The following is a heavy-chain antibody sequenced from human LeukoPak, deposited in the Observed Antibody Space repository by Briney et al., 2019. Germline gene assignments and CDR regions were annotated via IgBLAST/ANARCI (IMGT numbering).Heavy chain of an antibody. V-gene: IGHV4-39*02. J-gene: IGHJ4*02. D-gene: IGHD5-12*01. CDR2: IYYSGST. Sequence: PSETLSLTCTVSGGSISSNSYYWGWIRQPPGKGLEWIGSIYYSGSTYYNPSLKSRVTISVDTSKNHFSLKLTSVTAADTAVYYCARNIVATTNYDSWGQGTLVTVSS. CDR1: GGSISSNSYY. CDR3: ARNIVATTNYDS.